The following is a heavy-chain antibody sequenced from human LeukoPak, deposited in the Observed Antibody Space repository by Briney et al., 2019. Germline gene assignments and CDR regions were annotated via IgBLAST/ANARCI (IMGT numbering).Heavy chain of an antibody. CDR3: ARDGSSSWYYY. V-gene: IGHV3-21*01. J-gene: IGHJ4*02. D-gene: IGHD6-13*01. CDR1: GFTFSGFN. CDR2: ISSSSTYR. Sequence: KPGGSLRLSCTASGFTFSGFNIHWVRQAPGRGLEWVSCISSSSTYRYYADSVKGRFTISRDNTKNSVYLQMNSMRAEDTAVYYCARDGSSSWYYYWGQGTRDSVSS.